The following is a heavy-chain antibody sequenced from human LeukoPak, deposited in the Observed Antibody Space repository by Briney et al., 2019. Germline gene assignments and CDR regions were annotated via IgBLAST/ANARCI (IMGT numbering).Heavy chain of an antibody. CDR3: AREGRGYSYGYYYYYGMDV. Sequence: PSETLSLTCTVSGGSISSYYWSWIRRPPGKGLEWIGYIYYSGSTNYNPSLKSRVTISVDTSKNQFSLKLSSVTAADTAVYYCAREGRGYSYGYYYYYGMDVWGQGTTVTVS. CDR2: IYYSGST. V-gene: IGHV4-59*01. CDR1: GGSISSYY. J-gene: IGHJ6*02. D-gene: IGHD5-18*01.